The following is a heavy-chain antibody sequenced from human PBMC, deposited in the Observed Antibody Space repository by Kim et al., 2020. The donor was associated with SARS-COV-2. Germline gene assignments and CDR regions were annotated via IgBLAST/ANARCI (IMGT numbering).Heavy chain of an antibody. D-gene: IGHD2-21*02. J-gene: IGHJ4*02. Sequence: SETLSLTCTVSGDSISRNNCYWDWIRQSPGKGLEWLGSLSYSGSTYYNPALKSRVTMSLDTSKNQFSLRLGSVTAADTAVYYCARAATAHPAVFDSRGQGTLVTVSS. CDR2: LSYSGST. CDR1: GDSISRNNCY. V-gene: IGHV4-39*01. CDR3: ARAATAHPAVFDS.